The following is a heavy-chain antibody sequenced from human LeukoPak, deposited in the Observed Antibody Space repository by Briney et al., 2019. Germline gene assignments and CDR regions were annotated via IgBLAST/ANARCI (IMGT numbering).Heavy chain of an antibody. V-gene: IGHV3-7*01. CDR3: AREGPSVTPYY. CDR2: IKQDGSEK. J-gene: IGHJ4*02. Sequence: GGSVRLSCAASGFKFSSNWMSWVRQAPGKGLEWVANIKQDGSEKYYVDSVKGRFTISRDNAKNSLYLQMNSLRAEDTAVYYCAREGPSVTPYYWGQGTLVTVSS. CDR1: GFKFSSNW. D-gene: IGHD4-17*01.